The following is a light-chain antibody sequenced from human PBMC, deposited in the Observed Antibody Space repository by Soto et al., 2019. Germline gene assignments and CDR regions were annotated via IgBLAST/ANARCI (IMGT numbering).Light chain of an antibody. V-gene: IGKV1-12*01. CDR1: QGITYW. Sequence: DIQMTQSPSSVSASLGDRVSITCRASQGITYWLAWYQQRPGKAPKCLIYAASILKSGVPSRFSGSGSGTNFTLTITNLQPEDFATYFCQQANSFSLTFGQGTRLEI. J-gene: IGKJ5*01. CDR2: AAS. CDR3: QQANSFSLT.